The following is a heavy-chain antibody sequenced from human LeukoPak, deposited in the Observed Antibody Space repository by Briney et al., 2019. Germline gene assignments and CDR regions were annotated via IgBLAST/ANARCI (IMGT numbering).Heavy chain of an antibody. D-gene: IGHD6-19*01. CDR3: ASPYSSGWYSFDY. J-gene: IGHJ4*02. V-gene: IGHV3-66*01. CDR2: IYSGGST. CDR1: GFTVSRNY. Sequence: GGSLRLSCAASGFTVSRNYMSWVRQAPGKGLEWVSVIYSGGSTYYADSVKGRFTISRDNSKSTLYLQMNSLRAEDAAVYYCASPYSSGWYSFDYWGQGTLVTVSS.